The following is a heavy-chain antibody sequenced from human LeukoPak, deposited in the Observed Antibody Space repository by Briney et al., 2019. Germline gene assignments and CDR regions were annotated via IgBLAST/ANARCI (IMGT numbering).Heavy chain of an antibody. CDR2: IYYSGST. D-gene: IGHD3-16*01. V-gene: IGHV4-59*01. Sequence: TSETLSLTCTVSGGSISSYYWSWIRQPPGKGLEWIGYIYYSGSTNYNPSLKSRVTISVDTSKNQFSLKLSSVTAADTAVYYCARDYDGGHFDYWGQGTLVTVSS. CDR1: GGSISSYY. CDR3: ARDYDGGHFDY. J-gene: IGHJ4*02.